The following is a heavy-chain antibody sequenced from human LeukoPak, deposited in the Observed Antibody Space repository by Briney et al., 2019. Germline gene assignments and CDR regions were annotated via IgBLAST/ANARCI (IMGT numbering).Heavy chain of an antibody. J-gene: IGHJ4*02. D-gene: IGHD3-3*01. CDR3: ANIDFWGGDSRPFDY. Sequence: PGGSLRLSCAASGFTFSSYAMSWVRQAPGEGLEWGIAISGSGGNTYYAEPVKGRFTISRDNSKNTLYLQMNSLRAEDTAVYYCANIDFWGGDSRPFDYGGQGTLVTVSS. CDR2: ISGSGGNT. CDR1: GFTFSSYA. V-gene: IGHV3-23*01.